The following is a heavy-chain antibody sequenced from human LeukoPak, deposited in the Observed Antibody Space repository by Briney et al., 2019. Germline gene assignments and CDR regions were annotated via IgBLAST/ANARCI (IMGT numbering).Heavy chain of an antibody. V-gene: IGHV3-21*01. CDR2: ISSDGKST. Sequence: PGGSLRLSCLASGFTFSAYSMNWVRQAPGKGLEWVSSISSDGKSTYYVDSLKGRFTISRDNVKNSLYLQINSLRAEDTAVYYCARVQVAGYWGQGTLVTVSS. D-gene: IGHD6-19*01. J-gene: IGHJ4*02. CDR3: ARVQVAGY. CDR1: GFTFSAYS.